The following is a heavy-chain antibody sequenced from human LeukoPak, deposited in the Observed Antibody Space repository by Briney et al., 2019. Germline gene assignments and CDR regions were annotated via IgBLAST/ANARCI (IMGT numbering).Heavy chain of an antibody. J-gene: IGHJ6*03. D-gene: IGHD2-21*01. V-gene: IGHV3-23*01. CDR2: ISGGGGST. CDR3: AKHTPSPYYYYMDV. CDR1: GFTLSSYA. Sequence: GGSLRLSCAASGFTLSSYAMSWVRQAPGKGLEWVSAISGGGGSTYYADSVKGRFTISRDNSKNTLYLQMNSLRAEDTAVYYCAKHTPSPYYYYMDVWGKGTTVTVSS.